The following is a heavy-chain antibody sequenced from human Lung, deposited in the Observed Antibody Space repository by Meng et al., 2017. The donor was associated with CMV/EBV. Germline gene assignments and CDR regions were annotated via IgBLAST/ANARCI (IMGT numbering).Heavy chain of an antibody. Sequence: SGPXLVXPTQTLTLTCTFSGFSLTIKTVGVGWIRQPPGKALEWLALIYWNDDKHYSPSLKTRHTITKDTSKNRVVLIMTNMEPVDTATYYCAHRMGRIFGDGFDMWGQGXMVTVSS. J-gene: IGHJ3*02. CDR3: AHRMGRIFGDGFDM. D-gene: IGHD3-3*02. V-gene: IGHV2-5*01. CDR2: IYWNDDK. CDR1: GFSLTIKTVG.